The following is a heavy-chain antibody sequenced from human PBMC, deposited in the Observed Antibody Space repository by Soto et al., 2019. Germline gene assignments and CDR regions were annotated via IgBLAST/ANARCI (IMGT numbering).Heavy chain of an antibody. CDR2: ISAYNGNT. J-gene: IGHJ4*02. CDR1: GYTFASYA. Sequence: QVQLVQSGAEVKKPGASVKVSCKSSGYTFASYAIIWMRQDPGQGLECMGWISAYNGNTNYAQKLQGRVTMTTDTSTSTAYLELMSLRFDDTAVYYCARDPPPPDYWGQGTLVTVSS. V-gene: IGHV1-18*01. CDR3: ARDPPPPDY.